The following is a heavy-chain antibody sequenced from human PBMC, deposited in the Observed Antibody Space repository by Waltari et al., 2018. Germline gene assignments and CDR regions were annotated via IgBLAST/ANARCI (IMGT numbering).Heavy chain of an antibody. J-gene: IGHJ5*02. CDR2: INPNSGGT. V-gene: IGHV1-2*02. Sequence: QVQLVQSGAEVKKPGASVKVSCKASGYTFTGSYMHWVRQAPGQGLEWMGWINPNSGGTNYAQKFQGRVTMTRDTSISTAYMELSRLRSDDTAVYYCARGYFDWLLSHWFDPWGQGTLVTVSS. D-gene: IGHD3-9*01. CDR3: ARGYFDWLLSHWFDP. CDR1: GYTFTGSY.